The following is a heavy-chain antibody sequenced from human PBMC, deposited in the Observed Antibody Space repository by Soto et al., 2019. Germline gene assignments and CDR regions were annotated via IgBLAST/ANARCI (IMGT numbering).Heavy chain of an antibody. CDR2: IYNSGRT. J-gene: IGHJ6*02. V-gene: IGHV4-30-4*01. D-gene: IGHD2-15*01. CDR1: GGSISSGDYH. Sequence: QVQLQESGPGLVKPSQTLSLICTVSGGSISSGDYHWSWIRQHPGKGLEWIGDIYNSGRTHYNPSLKSRVTISVDTSKNQFSLKLSSVTAADTAVYYCARDREHCSGGGCYVMDVWGQGTTVTVSS. CDR3: ARDREHCSGGGCYVMDV.